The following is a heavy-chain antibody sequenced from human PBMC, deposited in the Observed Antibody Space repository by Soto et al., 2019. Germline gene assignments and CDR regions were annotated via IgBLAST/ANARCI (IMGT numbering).Heavy chain of an antibody. V-gene: IGHV3-23*01. CDR3: ATKGIAAATYYYMDV. D-gene: IGHD6-13*01. CDR2: ISGSGGST. Sequence: GGSLRLSCAASGFTFSSYAMSWVRQAPGKGLEWVSAISGSGGSTYYADSVKGRFTISRDNSKNTLYLQMNSLRAEDTAVYYCATKGIAAATYYYMDVWGKGTTVTVSS. J-gene: IGHJ6*03. CDR1: GFTFSSYA.